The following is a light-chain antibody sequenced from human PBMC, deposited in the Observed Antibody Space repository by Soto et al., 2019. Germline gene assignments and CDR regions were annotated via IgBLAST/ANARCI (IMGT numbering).Light chain of an antibody. CDR1: QSVSSK. CDR3: QQYNNWPLT. J-gene: IGKJ4*01. Sequence: EIVMTQSPATLSVSPGERATLSCRASQSVSSKLAWYQQKPGQAPRLLIYVASTRATGIPARFSGSGSGTEFTLTISSLQSEDFAVYYGQQYNNWPLTFGGGTKVEIK. CDR2: VAS. V-gene: IGKV3-15*01.